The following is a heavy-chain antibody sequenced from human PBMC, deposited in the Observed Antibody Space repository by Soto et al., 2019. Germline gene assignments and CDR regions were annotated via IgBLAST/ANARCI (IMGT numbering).Heavy chain of an antibody. J-gene: IGHJ5*02. V-gene: IGHV1-24*01. Sequence: ASVKVSCKVSGYTLTELSMHWVRQAPGKGLEWMGGFDPEDGETIYAQKFQGRVTMTEDTSTDTAYMELSSLRSEDTAVYYCATVLLNASSPSGFDPGGQGPLFTVSP. CDR1: GYTLTELS. D-gene: IGHD6-13*01. CDR3: ATVLLNASSPSGFDP. CDR2: FDPEDGET.